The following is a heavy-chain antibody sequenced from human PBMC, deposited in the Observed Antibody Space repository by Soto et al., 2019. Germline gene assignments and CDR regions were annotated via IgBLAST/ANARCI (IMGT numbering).Heavy chain of an antibody. CDR3: AKDPEVVVTAPDY. J-gene: IGHJ4*02. V-gene: IGHV3-23*01. Sequence: GGSLRLSCAASGFTFSSYAMNWVRQAPGKGLEWVSAISGSGGSTYYVDSVKGRFTISRDNSRNTLYLQMNSLRAEDTAVYYCAKDPEVVVTAPDYWGQGXLVTVYS. D-gene: IGHD2-21*02. CDR2: ISGSGGST. CDR1: GFTFSSYA.